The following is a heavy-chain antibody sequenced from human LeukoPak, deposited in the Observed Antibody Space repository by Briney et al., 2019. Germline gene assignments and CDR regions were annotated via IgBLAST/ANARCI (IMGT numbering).Heavy chain of an antibody. V-gene: IGHV3-15*01. D-gene: IGHD3-16*01. CDR2: IKSKTDGGTT. J-gene: IGHJ4*02. CDR3: TTASSWVFYYFGY. Sequence: GGSLRLSCAASGFTFSNTWMSWVRQAPGKWLEWVGRIKSKTDGGTTDYAAPVKGRFTISRDDSKNTLYLQMNSLKTEDTAVYYCTTASSWVFYYFGYWGQGTLVTVSS. CDR1: GFTFSNTW.